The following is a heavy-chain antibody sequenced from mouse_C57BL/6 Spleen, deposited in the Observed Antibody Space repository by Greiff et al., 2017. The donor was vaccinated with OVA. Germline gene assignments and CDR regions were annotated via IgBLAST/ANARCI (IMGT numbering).Heavy chain of an antibody. CDR3: ARGEDYYAMDY. CDR2: INPSTGGT. J-gene: IGHJ4*01. V-gene: IGHV1-42*01. CDR1: GYSFTGYY. Sequence: EVQLVESGPELVKPGASVKISCKASGYSFTGYYMNWVKQSPEKSLEWIGEINPSTGGTTYNQKFKAKATLTVDKSSSTAYMQLKSLTSEDSAVYYCARGEDYYAMDYWGQGTSVTVSS.